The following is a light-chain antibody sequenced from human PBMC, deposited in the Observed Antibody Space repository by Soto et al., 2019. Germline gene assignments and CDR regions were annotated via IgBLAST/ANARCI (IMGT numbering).Light chain of an antibody. CDR2: DAS. CDR1: QSVGSY. CDR3: QQRSNWPTIT. J-gene: IGKJ5*01. Sequence: EIVLTQSPATLSLSPGERATLSCRASQSVGSYLAWYQQKPGQAPRPLIYDASNSATGIPARFSGSGSGTDFTLTISGLEPEDFAVYYCQQRSNWPTITFGQGTRLEIK. V-gene: IGKV3-11*01.